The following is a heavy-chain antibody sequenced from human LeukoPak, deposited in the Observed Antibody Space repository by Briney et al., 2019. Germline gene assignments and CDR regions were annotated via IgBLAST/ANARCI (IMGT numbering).Heavy chain of an antibody. CDR1: GFTFSSYA. V-gene: IGHV3-30*18. CDR2: ISYDGSNK. D-gene: IGHD6-13*01. Sequence: PGGSLRLSCAASGFTFSSYAMSWVRQAPGKGLEWVAVISYDGSNKYYADSVKGRFTISRDNSKNTLYLQMNSLRAEDTAVYYCAKSPSYSSSWDPQFDYWGQGTLVTVSS. J-gene: IGHJ4*02. CDR3: AKSPSYSSSWDPQFDY.